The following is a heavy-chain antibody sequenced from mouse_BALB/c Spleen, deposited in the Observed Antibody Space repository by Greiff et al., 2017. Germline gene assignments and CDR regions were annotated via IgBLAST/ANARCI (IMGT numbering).Heavy chain of an antibody. CDR2: IYPGNSDT. CDR3: TTYYGNLFAY. CDR1: GYSFTSYW. D-gene: IGHD2-10*01. V-gene: IGHV1-5*01. Sequence: VQLQQSGTVLARPGASVKMSCKASGYSFTSYWMHWVKQRPGQGLEWIGAIYPGNSDTSYNQKFKGKAKLTAVTSASTAYMELSSLTNEDSAVYYCTTYYGNLFAYWGQGTLVTVSA. J-gene: IGHJ3*01.